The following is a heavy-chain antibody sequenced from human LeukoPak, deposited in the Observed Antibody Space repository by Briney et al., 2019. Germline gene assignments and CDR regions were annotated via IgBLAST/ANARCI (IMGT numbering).Heavy chain of an antibody. D-gene: IGHD3-22*01. CDR2: ISYDGSNK. CDR1: GFTFSSYA. CDR3: ARDSEVVTYYYYYGMDV. V-gene: IGHV3-30*09. Sequence: GGSLRLSCAASGFTFSSYAMHWVRQAPGKGLEWVAVISYDGSNKYYADSVKGRFAISRDNSKNTLYLQMNSLRAEDTAVYYCARDSEVVTYYYYYGMDVWGQGTTVTVSS. J-gene: IGHJ6*02.